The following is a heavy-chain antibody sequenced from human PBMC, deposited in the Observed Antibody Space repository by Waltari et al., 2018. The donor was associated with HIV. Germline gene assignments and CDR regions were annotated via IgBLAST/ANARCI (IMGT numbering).Heavy chain of an antibody. D-gene: IGHD3-3*01. Sequence: QVQLVESGGGVVQPGRSLRLSCAASGFTFSSRGMHWVRRAPGKGLELVAALWYDGTDAKYADSVRGRFAVSRDNSKNTLYLQMNSLRVDDTAVYYCARDPGLFWSGYSNYFDYWGQGTLVTVSS. CDR2: LWYDGTDA. CDR3: ARDPGLFWSGYSNYFDY. V-gene: IGHV3-33*01. J-gene: IGHJ4*02. CDR1: GFTFSSRG.